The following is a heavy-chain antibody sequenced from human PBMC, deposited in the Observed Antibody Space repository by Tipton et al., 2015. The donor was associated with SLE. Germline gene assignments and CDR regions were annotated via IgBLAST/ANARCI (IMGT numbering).Heavy chain of an antibody. Sequence: SLRLSCAASGFTFSTYAMHWVRQAPGKGLEWVTVISHDGSNKYYADSVKGRFTISRDNSKNTLYLQMNSLRTEDTAVYYCARRVGSYYGMDVWGQGTTVTVSS. V-gene: IGHV3-30*04. D-gene: IGHD3-10*01. J-gene: IGHJ6*02. CDR1: GFTFSTYA. CDR3: ARRVGSYYGMDV. CDR2: ISHDGSNK.